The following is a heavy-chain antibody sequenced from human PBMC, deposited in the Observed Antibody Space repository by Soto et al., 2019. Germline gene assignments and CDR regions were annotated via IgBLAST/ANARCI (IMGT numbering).Heavy chain of an antibody. J-gene: IGHJ1*01. Sequence: QVQLQESGPGLVKPSETLSLTCTVSGGSISSYYWSWIRQPPGKGLEWIGYIYYSGSTNYNPSLKSRVTISVDTSKNQFSLKLSSVTAADTAVYYCAGSGSYYGRYFQHWGQGTLVTVSS. CDR3: AGSGSYYGRYFQH. D-gene: IGHD1-26*01. CDR2: IYYSGST. CDR1: GGSISSYY. V-gene: IGHV4-59*01.